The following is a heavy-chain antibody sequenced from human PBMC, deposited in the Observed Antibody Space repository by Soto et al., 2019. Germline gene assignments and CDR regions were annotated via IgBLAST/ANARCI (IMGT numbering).Heavy chain of an antibody. Sequence: RGSLRLSCAASGFTFSSYAMSWVRQAPGKGLEWVSAISGSGGSTYYADSVKGRFTISRDNSKNTLYLQMNSLRAEDTAVYYCVKTDYGDYGAFDIWGQGTMVTVSS. CDR3: VKTDYGDYGAFDI. V-gene: IGHV3-23*01. CDR2: ISGSGGST. D-gene: IGHD4-17*01. J-gene: IGHJ3*02. CDR1: GFTFSSYA.